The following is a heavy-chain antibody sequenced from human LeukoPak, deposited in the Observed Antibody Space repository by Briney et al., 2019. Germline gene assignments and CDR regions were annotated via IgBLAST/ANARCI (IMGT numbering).Heavy chain of an antibody. CDR3: AAGIDYYDSSGYYYGSYFDY. V-gene: IGHV1-58*02. J-gene: IGHJ4*02. D-gene: IGHD3-22*01. CDR1: GFTFTSSA. CDR2: IVVGSGNT. Sequence: ASVKVSCKASGFTFTSSAMQWVRQARGQRLEWIGWIVVGSGNTNYAQKFQERVTITRDMSTSTAYMELSSLRSEDTAVYYCAAGIDYYDSSGYYYGSYFDYWGQGTLVTVSS.